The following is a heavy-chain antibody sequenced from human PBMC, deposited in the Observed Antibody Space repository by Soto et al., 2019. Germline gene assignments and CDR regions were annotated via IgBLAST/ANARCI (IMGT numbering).Heavy chain of an antibody. V-gene: IGHV1-8*01. Sequence: ASVKVSCKASGDTFTTYDINWVRQATGHGLEWMGWINPNSGNIGYAQRFQGRVTMTRDTAIRTAYMEVSSLRSDDTAVYYCARGRASGSYHLLDYCGQRTLVTVSS. D-gene: IGHD3-10*01. CDR3: ARGRASGSYHLLDY. CDR2: INPNSGNI. J-gene: IGHJ4*02. CDR1: GDTFTTYD.